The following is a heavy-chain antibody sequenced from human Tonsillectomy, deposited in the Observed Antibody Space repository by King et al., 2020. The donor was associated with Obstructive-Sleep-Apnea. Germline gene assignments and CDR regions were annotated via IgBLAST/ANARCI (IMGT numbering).Heavy chain of an antibody. CDR3: VKDGGDYGSGSPTFDH. Sequence: VQLVESGGVVEQPGGSLRLSCAASGFTFDDYTMHWVRQIPGKGLEWVSLIRWDGGGTYYADSVKGRFTISRDNSKNSLYLQMNSLRTEDTALYFCVKDGGDYGSGSPTFDHWGQGTLVTVSS. J-gene: IGHJ4*02. V-gene: IGHV3-43*01. CDR1: GFTFDDYT. CDR2: IRWDGGGT. D-gene: IGHD3-10*01.